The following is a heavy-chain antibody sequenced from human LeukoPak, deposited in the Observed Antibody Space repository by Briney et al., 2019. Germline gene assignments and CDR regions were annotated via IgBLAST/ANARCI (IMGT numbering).Heavy chain of an antibody. CDR1: GFIFSAHY. CDR2: SGNEANSYTT. CDR3: TRGYSGVGIYAFDI. V-gene: IGHV3-72*01. J-gene: IGHJ3*02. D-gene: IGHD1-26*01. Sequence: GGSLRLSCAVSGFIFSAHYIDWVRQAPGKGLEWVGRSGNEANSYTTEYAASVKDRFTISRDDSKNSLYLQMNSLKTEDTAVYYCTRGYSGVGIYAFDIWGQGTMVTVSS.